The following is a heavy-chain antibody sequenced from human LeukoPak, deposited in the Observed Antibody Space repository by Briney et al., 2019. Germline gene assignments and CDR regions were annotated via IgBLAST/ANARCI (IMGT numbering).Heavy chain of an antibody. V-gene: IGHV3-74*01. J-gene: IGHJ2*01. CDR2: INSDGSST. CDR3: ARGSDCGSGSCYSYWYFDL. D-gene: IGHD2-15*01. Sequence: GGSLRLSCAASAFTFSSYWMHWVRQAPGKGLVWVSRINSDGSSTSYADSVKGRFTISRDNAKNTLYLQMNSLRAEDTAMYYCARGSDCGSGSCYSYWYFDLWGRGTLVTVSS. CDR1: AFTFSSYW.